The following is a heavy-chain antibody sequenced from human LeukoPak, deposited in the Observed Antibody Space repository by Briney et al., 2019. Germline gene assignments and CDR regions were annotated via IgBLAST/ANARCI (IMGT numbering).Heavy chain of an antibody. CDR1: GGSFSGYY. CDR3: ARSFKQWLSPRAYYFDY. V-gene: IGHV4-34*01. D-gene: IGHD6-19*01. Sequence: SETLSLTCAVYGGSFSGYYWSWIRQPPGKGLEWIGEINHSGSTNYNPSLKSRVTISVDTSKNQFSLKLSSVTAADTAVYYCARSFKQWLSPRAYYFDYWGQGTLVTVSS. J-gene: IGHJ4*02. CDR2: INHSGST.